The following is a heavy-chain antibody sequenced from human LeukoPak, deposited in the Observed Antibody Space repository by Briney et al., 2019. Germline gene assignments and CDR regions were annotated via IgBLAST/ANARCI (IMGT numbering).Heavy chain of an antibody. Sequence: GGSLRLSCAASGFIFSNYLMSWLRQAPGKGLEWVANIRQEGNKKNYVDSVEGRFTIYRDNVQSSVYLQMTSLRAEDTAVYYCATDTGHGYFESWGQGNLVTVSS. CDR3: ATDTGHGYFES. CDR2: IRQEGNKK. D-gene: IGHD4-17*01. J-gene: IGHJ4*02. V-gene: IGHV3-7*01. CDR1: GFIFSNYL.